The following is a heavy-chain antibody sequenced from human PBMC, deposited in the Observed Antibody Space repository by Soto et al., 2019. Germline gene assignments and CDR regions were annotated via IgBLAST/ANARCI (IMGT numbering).Heavy chain of an antibody. Sequence: QVQLVQSGAELKKPGSSVKVSCQASGGTFSNYAISWVRQAPGQGLEWMGKIIPIFGTTNYAQNFRGRVTTTADRYTTTAYMELSSLTSDDTALYYCARELPPAPGSFREDALDIWGQGTMITVSS. CDR2: IIPIFGTT. V-gene: IGHV1-69*14. CDR1: GGTFSNYA. D-gene: IGHD6-13*01. J-gene: IGHJ3*02. CDR3: ARELPPAPGSFREDALDI.